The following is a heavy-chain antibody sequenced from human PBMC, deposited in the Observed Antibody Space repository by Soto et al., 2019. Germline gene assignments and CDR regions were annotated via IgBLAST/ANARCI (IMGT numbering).Heavy chain of an antibody. Sequence: PGGSLRLSCAASGFTFSNAWMSWVRQAPGKGLEWVGRIKSKTDGGTTDYAAPVKGRFTISRDDSKNTLYLRMNSLKTEDTAVYYCTTDLSVMYYYDSSGYYPDYWGQGTLVTVSS. V-gene: IGHV3-15*01. J-gene: IGHJ4*02. CDR2: IKSKTDGGTT. CDR3: TTDLSVMYYYDSSGYYPDY. D-gene: IGHD3-22*01. CDR1: GFTFSNAW.